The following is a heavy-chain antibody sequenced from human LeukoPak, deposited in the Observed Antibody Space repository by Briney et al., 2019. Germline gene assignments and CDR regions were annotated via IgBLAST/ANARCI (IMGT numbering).Heavy chain of an antibody. CDR2: VSYTGRT. CDR3: ARLLDYDNSGAPDIFDI. D-gene: IGHD3-22*01. CDR1: GGSISSNY. V-gene: IGHV4-59*01. Sequence: SETLSLTCSVSGGSISSNYWTWIRQSPGKGLEYSGHVSYTGRTRYNLSLQTRLTISLDTSNNPFSIPLTSVSAADTAVYYCARLLDYDNSGAPDIFDIWGQGTMVTVSS. J-gene: IGHJ3*02.